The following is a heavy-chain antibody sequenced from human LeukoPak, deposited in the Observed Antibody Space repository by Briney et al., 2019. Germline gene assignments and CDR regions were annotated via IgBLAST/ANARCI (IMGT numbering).Heavy chain of an antibody. J-gene: IGHJ4*02. CDR3: AKDSGFWNGGY. V-gene: IGHV3-23*01. D-gene: IGHD1-1*01. CDR2: ISGSGGST. Sequence: GGSLRLSCAASGFTFSSYVMSWVRQAPGKGLEWVSLISGSGGSTYYADSVKGRFTISRDNSKNTVYLQMNSLRAEDTAVYYCAKDSGFWNGGYWGQGSLVTVSS. CDR1: GFTFSSYV.